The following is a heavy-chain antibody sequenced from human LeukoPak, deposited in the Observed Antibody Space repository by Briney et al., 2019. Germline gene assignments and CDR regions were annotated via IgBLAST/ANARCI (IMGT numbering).Heavy chain of an antibody. CDR2: ISGSGDST. J-gene: IGHJ4*02. Sequence: GGSLRLSCAASGFTFSSYAMSWVRQAPGKGLEWVSAISGSGDSTYYGDSVKGRFTISRDNSKNTLYLQMNSLRAEDTAVYYCAKTRPLDSSSWSHGDYWGQGTLATVSS. CDR3: AKTRPLDSSSWSHGDY. CDR1: GFTFSSYA. D-gene: IGHD6-13*01. V-gene: IGHV3-23*01.